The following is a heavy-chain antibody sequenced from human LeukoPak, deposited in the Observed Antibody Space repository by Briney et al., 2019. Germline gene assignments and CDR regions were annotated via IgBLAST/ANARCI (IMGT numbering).Heavy chain of an antibody. V-gene: IGHV6-1*01. CDR3: GRYPHEEKWFDP. CDR1: GDSVSSNSVA. CDR2: TYYRSKWYN. Sequence: SQTLSLTCALSGDSVSSNSVAWNWIRQSPSRALEWLVRTYYRSKWYNDYAISVRSRITINADTSKNQFSLHLSSVTPEDTAVYYCGRYPHEEKWFDPWGQGTLVTVSS. J-gene: IGHJ5*02.